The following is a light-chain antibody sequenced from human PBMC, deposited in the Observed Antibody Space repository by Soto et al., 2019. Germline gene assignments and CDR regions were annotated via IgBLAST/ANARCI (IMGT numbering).Light chain of an antibody. CDR3: QQYSTYTPRT. J-gene: IGKJ1*01. V-gene: IGKV1-39*01. Sequence: IQMTQSPSSLSASVGDRVTITCRASQSISSYLNWYQQKPGKAPKLLIYAASSLQSGVPSRFSGSGSGTEFTLTISSLQPDDFATYYCQQYSTYTPRTFGQGTKVDIK. CDR1: QSISSY. CDR2: AAS.